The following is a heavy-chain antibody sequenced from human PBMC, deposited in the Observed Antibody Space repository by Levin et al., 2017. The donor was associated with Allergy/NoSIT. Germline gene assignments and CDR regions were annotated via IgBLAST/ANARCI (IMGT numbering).Heavy chain of an antibody. D-gene: IGHD3-10*01. CDR1: GGSISSYY. V-gene: IGHV4-59*01. CDR3: ARGGIYGSGSYFLSAYYYYYYMDV. J-gene: IGHJ6*03. CDR2: IYYSGST. Sequence: ESLKISCTVSGGSISSYYWSWIRQPPGKGLEWIGYIYYSGSTNYNPSLKSRVTISVDTSKNQFSLKLSSVTAADTAVYYCARGGIYGSGSYFLSAYYYYYYMDVWGKGTTVTVSS.